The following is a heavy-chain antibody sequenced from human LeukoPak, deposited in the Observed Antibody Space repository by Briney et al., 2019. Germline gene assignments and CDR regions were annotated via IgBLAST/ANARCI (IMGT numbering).Heavy chain of an antibody. CDR2: IIPLLGVR. CDR1: GGTFSDHA. V-gene: IGHV1-69*04. D-gene: IGHD6-19*01. Sequence: GSSVKVSCKASGGTFSDHAVSWVRQAPGQGLEWMGRIIPLLGVRSYAQKFQDRVTVSADKSTSTAYMELSSLRSEDSALYYCAIIAVGGVDPFDSWGQGILVTVSS. J-gene: IGHJ4*02. CDR3: AIIAVGGVDPFDS.